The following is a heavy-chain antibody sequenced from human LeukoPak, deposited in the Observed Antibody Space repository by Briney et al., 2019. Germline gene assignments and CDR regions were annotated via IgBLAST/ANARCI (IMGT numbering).Heavy chain of an antibody. D-gene: IGHD5-12*01. Sequence: SETLSLTCTVSGGSISNYYWGWIRQPPGEGLEWIGSIYYSGSTNYNPSLKSRVTISVDTSKNQFSLKLSSVTAADTAVYYCARDASPGYSGYVFDYWGQGTLVTVSS. V-gene: IGHV4-59*01. CDR1: GGSISNYY. CDR3: ARDASPGYSGYVFDY. J-gene: IGHJ4*02. CDR2: IYYSGST.